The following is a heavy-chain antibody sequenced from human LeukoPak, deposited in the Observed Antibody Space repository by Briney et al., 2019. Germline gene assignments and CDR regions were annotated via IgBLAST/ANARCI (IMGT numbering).Heavy chain of an antibody. CDR1: GGSLSDYY. CDR3: ARLGPGGHGEFDY. J-gene: IGHJ4*02. CDR2: IYYSGST. D-gene: IGHD3-10*01. V-gene: IGHV4-59*01. Sequence: SETLSLTCAVYGGSLSDYYWTWVRQPPGKGLEWIGCIYYSGSTNYNPSLKSRVTILVDMSKTQFSLKLTSVTAADTAVYYCARLGPGGHGEFDYWGQGILVTVSS.